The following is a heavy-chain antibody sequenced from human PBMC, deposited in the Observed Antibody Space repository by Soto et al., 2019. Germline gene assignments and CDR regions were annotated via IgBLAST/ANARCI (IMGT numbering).Heavy chain of an antibody. Sequence: PGGSLRLSCAASGFTFSSYAMSWVRQAPGKGLEWVSAISGSGGSTYYADSVKGRFTISRDNSKNTLYLQMNSLRAEDTAVYYCAKGPDSGWVHYYYYGMDVWGQGTTVTVSS. J-gene: IGHJ6*02. V-gene: IGHV3-23*01. D-gene: IGHD6-19*01. CDR1: GFTFSSYA. CDR2: ISGSGGST. CDR3: AKGPDSGWVHYYYYGMDV.